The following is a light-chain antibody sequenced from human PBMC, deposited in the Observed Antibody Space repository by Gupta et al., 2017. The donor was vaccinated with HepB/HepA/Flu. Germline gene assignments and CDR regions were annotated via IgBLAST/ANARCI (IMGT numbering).Light chain of an antibody. CDR3: QQYDNLLRST. Sequence: DIQMTQSPSSLSASVGDRVTITCQASQDISNYLNWYQQKPGKAPKLLIYDASNLETGVPSRFSGSGSGTDVTFTISSLQPEDIATYYCQQYDNLLRSTFGPGTKVDIK. V-gene: IGKV1-33*01. J-gene: IGKJ3*01. CDR1: QDISNY. CDR2: DAS.